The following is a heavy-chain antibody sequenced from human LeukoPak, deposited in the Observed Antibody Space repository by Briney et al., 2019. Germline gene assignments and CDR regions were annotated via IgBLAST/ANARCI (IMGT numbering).Heavy chain of an antibody. CDR2: SSGSGGRI. J-gene: IGHJ4*02. V-gene: IGHV3-23*01. CDR1: GFTFYSYA. D-gene: IGHD6-13*01. Sequence: GGSLRLSCAASGFTFYSYAMNWVRQTPGKGLEWVSTSSGSGGRIYYADSVKGRLTISRDNSKNTLYLKMTSLRAEDTALYYCARDSRHLSSTRGGLKESRGAFFDYWGQGTLVTVSS. CDR3: ARDSRHLSSTRGGLKESRGAFFDY.